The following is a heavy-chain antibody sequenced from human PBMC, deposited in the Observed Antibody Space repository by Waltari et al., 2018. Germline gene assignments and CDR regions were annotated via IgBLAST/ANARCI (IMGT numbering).Heavy chain of an antibody. CDR2: IYYSGST. D-gene: IGHD3-3*01. Sequence: QVQLQESGPGLVKPSETLSLTCTVSGGPISSYYWSWIRQPPGKGLEWIGYIYYSGSTNYNPSLKSRVTISVDTSKNQFSLKLSSVTAADTAVYYCARCVYYDFWSGYQYYFDYWGQGTLVTVSS. CDR1: GGPISSYY. CDR3: ARCVYYDFWSGYQYYFDY. J-gene: IGHJ4*02. V-gene: IGHV4-59*01.